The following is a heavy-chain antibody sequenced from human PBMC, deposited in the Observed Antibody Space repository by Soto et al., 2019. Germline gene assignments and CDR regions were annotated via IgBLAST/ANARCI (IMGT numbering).Heavy chain of an antibody. V-gene: IGHV3-23*01. Sequence: EVQLLDSGGGLVQPGGSLRLSCAASGFTFINFVMSWVRQSPGKGLEWVSAISGSGGTTWYADSVRGRFTTSRDNSNNTLYLQMNSLRAEDTAVDYGAKFGASGSYFQFDYWGQGIVVTVSS. CDR3: AKFGASGSYFQFDY. CDR2: ISGSGGTT. CDR1: GFTFINFV. J-gene: IGHJ4*02. D-gene: IGHD3-10*01.